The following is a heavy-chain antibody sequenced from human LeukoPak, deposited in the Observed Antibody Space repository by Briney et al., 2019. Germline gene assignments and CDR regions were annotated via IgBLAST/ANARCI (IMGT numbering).Heavy chain of an antibody. Sequence: SVKVSCKASGYTFTSYYIHWVRQAPGQGLEWMGWINPNSGCTNYAQKFQGGVTMTTDTSISTVYMELTRLTSDDTAVYYCARDHGTDGTTFTLNFDCWGQGTLVSVSS. CDR2: INPNSGCT. CDR1: GYTFTSYY. J-gene: IGHJ4*02. CDR3: ARDHGTDGTTFTLNFDC. D-gene: IGHD1-1*01. V-gene: IGHV1-2*02.